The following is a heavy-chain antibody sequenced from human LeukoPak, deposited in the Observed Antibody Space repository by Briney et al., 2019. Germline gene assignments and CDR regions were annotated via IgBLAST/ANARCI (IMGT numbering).Heavy chain of an antibody. D-gene: IGHD2-8*01. J-gene: IGHJ4*02. V-gene: IGHV1-18*01. CDR1: GYTFTSYG. CDR3: AREYGVQEFDY. CDR2: ISAYNGNT. Sequence: ASVKVSCKASGYTFTSYGISWVRQAPGQGLEWMGWISAYNGNTNYAQKLQGRVTMTRNTSISTAYMELSSLRSEDTAVYYCAREYGVQEFDYWGQGTLVTVSS.